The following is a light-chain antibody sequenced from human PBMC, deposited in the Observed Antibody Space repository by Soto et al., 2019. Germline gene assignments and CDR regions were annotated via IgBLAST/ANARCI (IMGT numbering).Light chain of an antibody. J-gene: IGLJ1*01. CDR1: SSDVGGYNY. V-gene: IGLV2-14*01. Sequence: QSSLTQPASVSGSPGQSITISCTGTSSDVGGYNYVSWYQQHPGKAPKLMIYEVSNRPSGVSNRFSGSKSGNTASLTISGLQAEDEADYYCSSYTCSSTIYVVGNGTKVTVL. CDR3: SSYTCSSTIYV. CDR2: EVS.